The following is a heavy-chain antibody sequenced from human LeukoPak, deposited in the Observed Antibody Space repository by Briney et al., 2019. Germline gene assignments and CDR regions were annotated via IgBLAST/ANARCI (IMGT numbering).Heavy chain of an antibody. J-gene: IGHJ6*02. Sequence: GGSLRLSCAASGFIFSSYGMHWVRQAPGKGLEWVAIIWSDESNKYYADSVKGRFTISRDNSENTLYLQMNTLRVEDSAVYYCARDPYGMDVWGQGTTVTVSS. CDR2: IWSDESNK. CDR1: GFIFSSYG. CDR3: ARDPYGMDV. V-gene: IGHV3-33*01.